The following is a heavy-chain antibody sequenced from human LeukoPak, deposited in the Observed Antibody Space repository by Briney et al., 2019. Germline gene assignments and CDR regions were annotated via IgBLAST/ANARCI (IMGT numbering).Heavy chain of an antibody. Sequence: SETLSLTCTVSGGSISSYYWSWIRQPPGKGLEWIGYIYYSGSTNYNPSLKSRVTISVDTSKNQFSLKLSSVTAADTAVYYCARSEANYVDHGDLPSGGMDVWGQGTTVTVSS. CDR2: IYYSGST. D-gene: IGHD4-17*01. CDR3: ARSEANYVDHGDLPSGGMDV. J-gene: IGHJ6*02. V-gene: IGHV4-59*08. CDR1: GGSISSYY.